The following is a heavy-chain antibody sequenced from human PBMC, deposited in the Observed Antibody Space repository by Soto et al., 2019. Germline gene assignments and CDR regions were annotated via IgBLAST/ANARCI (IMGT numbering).Heavy chain of an antibody. J-gene: IGHJ6*02. CDR2: IYYSGST. CDR3: ARPALVRHYYYGMDV. V-gene: IGHV4-39*01. D-gene: IGHD6-13*01. CDR1: GGSISSSSYY. Sequence: SETLSLTCTVSGGSISSSSYYWGWIRQPPGKGLEWIGSIYYSGSTYYNPSLKSRVTISVDTSKNQFSLKLSSVTAADTAVYYCARPALVRHYYYGMDVWGQGTTVTVS.